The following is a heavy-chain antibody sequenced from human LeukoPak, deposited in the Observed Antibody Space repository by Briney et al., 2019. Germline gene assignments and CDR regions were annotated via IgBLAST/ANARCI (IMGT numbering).Heavy chain of an antibody. J-gene: IGHJ4*02. CDR3: AAPGASGFVGNFWSGPLDF. CDR1: GYTFTSHY. CDR2: INPSAGST. V-gene: IGHV1-46*01. D-gene: IGHD3-3*01. Sequence: ASVKVSCRASGYTFTSHYMHWVRQAPGQGLEWMGIINPSAGSTSYPQKLQGRVTMTRDTSASTVYMELSSLRSEDTAVYYCAAPGASGFVGNFWSGPLDFWGQGTLVTVSS.